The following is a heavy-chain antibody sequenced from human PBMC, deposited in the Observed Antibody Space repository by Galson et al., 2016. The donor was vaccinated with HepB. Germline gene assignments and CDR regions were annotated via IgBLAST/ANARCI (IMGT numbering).Heavy chain of an antibody. J-gene: IGHJ6*02. CDR1: GFSVSRFG. V-gene: IGHV3-33*03. CDR2: IWDNGRNK. Sequence: SLRLSCAASGFSVSRFGMHWVRQAPGKGLEWVAIIWDNGRNKQYTDSVKGRFTISSDNARNSVSLQMNSLRAEDTAVYYCTNSGDYHFYGLGVWGQGTTVTVSS. CDR3: TNSGDYHFYGLGV.